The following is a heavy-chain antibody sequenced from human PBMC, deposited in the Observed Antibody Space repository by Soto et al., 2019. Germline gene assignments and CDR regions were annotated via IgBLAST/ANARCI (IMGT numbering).Heavy chain of an antibody. Sequence: VQLVQSGAEVKKPGSSVKVSCKASGGTFSSYAISWVRQAPGQGLEWMGGIIPISGTANYAQKFQGRVKINADESTSTAYMELSSLRSEDTAVYYCARSQGSSTSLESSYYYYYGMDVWGQGTTVTVSS. V-gene: IGHV1-69*01. J-gene: IGHJ6*02. CDR2: IIPISGTA. CDR1: GGTFSSYA. CDR3: ARSQGSSTSLESSYYYYYGMDV. D-gene: IGHD2-2*01.